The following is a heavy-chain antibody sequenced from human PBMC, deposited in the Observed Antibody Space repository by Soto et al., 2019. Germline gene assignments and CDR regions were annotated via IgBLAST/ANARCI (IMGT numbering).Heavy chain of an antibody. V-gene: IGHV3-48*03. CDR3: ESPVLTVYHYYFAY. Sequence: GGSLRLSCIVSGFTFSNYEMTWVRQAPGKGLEWVSYISGSGNFIYYADSVKGRFTISRDNAKNSLYLHMNSLRAEDTAFYYLESPVLTVYHYYFAYWGQGTLVTVSS. CDR2: ISGSGNFI. CDR1: GFTFSNYE. D-gene: IGHD2-21*02. J-gene: IGHJ4*02.